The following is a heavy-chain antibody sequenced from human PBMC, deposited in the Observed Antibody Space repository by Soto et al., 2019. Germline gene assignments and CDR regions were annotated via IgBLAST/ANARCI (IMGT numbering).Heavy chain of an antibody. CDR3: ARGRSTVTTNYYYYGMDV. Sequence: GESLKISCKGSGYSFTSYWISWVRQMPGKGLEWMGRIDPCDSYTNFSPSFQGHVTISADKSISTAYLQWSSLKASDTAMYYCARGRSTVTTNYYYYGMDVWGQGTTVTVSS. CDR1: GYSFTSYW. D-gene: IGHD4-17*01. J-gene: IGHJ6*02. CDR2: IDPCDSYT. V-gene: IGHV5-10-1*01.